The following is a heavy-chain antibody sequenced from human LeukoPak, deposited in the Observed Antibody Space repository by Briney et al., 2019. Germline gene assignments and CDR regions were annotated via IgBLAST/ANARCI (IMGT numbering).Heavy chain of an antibody. CDR1: GGSFSGYY. D-gene: IGHD3-22*01. CDR2: IYYSGST. V-gene: IGHV4-59*01. J-gene: IGHJ3*02. CDR3: ARAFKIYYYDSSGNSGHAFDI. Sequence: SETLSLTCAVYGGSFSGYYWSWIRQPPGKGLEWIGYIYYSGSTNYNPSLKSRVTISVDTSKNQFSLKLSSVTAADTAVYYCARAFKIYYYDSSGNSGHAFDIWGQGTMVTVSS.